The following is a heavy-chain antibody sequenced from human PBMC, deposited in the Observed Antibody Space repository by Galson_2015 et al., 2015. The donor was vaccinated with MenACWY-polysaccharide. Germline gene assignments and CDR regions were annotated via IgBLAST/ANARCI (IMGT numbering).Heavy chain of an antibody. CDR1: GFTFSDYY. CDR3: AREDYDFWSGYYEYYFDY. V-gene: IGHV3-11*01. J-gene: IGHJ4*02. Sequence: SLRLSCAASGFTFSDYYMSWIRQAPGKGLEWVSYISSSGSTIYYADSVKGRFTISRDNAKNSLYLQMNSLRAEDTAVYYCAREDYDFWSGYYEYYFDYWGQGTLVTVSS. D-gene: IGHD3-3*01. CDR2: ISSSGSTI.